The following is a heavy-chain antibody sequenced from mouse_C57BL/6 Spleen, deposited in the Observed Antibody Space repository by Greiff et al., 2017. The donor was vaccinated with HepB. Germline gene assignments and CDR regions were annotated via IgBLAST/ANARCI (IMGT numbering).Heavy chain of an antibody. D-gene: IGHD4-1*01. V-gene: IGHV1-64*01. CDR2: IHPNSGST. CDR3: AAWDVRFAY. J-gene: IGHJ3*01. CDR1: GYTFTSYW. Sequence: QVQLQQPGAELVKPGASVKLSCKASGYTFTSYWMHWVKQRPGQGLEWIGMIHPNSGSTNYNEKFKSKATLTVDKSSSTAYMQLSSLTSEDSAVYYCAAWDVRFAYWGQGTLVTVSA.